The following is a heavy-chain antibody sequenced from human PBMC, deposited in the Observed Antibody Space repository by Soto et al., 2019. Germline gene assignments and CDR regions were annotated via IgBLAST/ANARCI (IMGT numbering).Heavy chain of an antibody. V-gene: IGHV1-69*05. CDR2: IIPIFGTV. CDR3: AKGAVAGTPTSYYYYGMDV. J-gene: IGHJ6*02. CDR1: GGTFRTYA. D-gene: IGHD6-19*01. Sequence: QVQLLQSGAEVKKPGSSVRVSCEASGGTFRTYAISWVRQAPGQGLEWMGEIIPIFGTVNYAQKFQGRVTRTPDESTTTVYMDLRSLRSEDTAVYYCAKGAVAGTPTSYYYYGMDVWGQGTTVTVSS.